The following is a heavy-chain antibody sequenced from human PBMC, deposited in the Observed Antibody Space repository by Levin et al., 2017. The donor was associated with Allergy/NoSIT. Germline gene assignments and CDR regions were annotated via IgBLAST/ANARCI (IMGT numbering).Heavy chain of an antibody. J-gene: IGHJ4*02. D-gene: IGHD6-13*01. CDR2: ISGSGGST. CDR3: AKGPGYSSSWFEPRYYFDY. V-gene: IGHV3-23*01. CDR1: GFTFSSYA. Sequence: GGSLRLSCAASGFTFSSYAMSWVRQAPGKGLEWVSAISGSGGSTYYADSVKGRFTISRDNSKNTLYLQMNSLRAEDTAVYYCAKGPGYSSSWFEPRYYFDYWGQGTLVTVSS.